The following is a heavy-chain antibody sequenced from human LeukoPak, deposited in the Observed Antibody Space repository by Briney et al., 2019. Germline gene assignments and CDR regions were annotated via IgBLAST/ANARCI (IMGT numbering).Heavy chain of an antibody. J-gene: IGHJ3*01. CDR2: IYPGDSGP. D-gene: IGHD1-26*01. CDR1: GYSFTSYC. Sequence: RAGESLKISCKVSGYSFTSYCIGWVRQMPGKGLEWMGIIYPGDSGPTYSPSFQGQVTIPVDKSINTAYLQWSSLQASDTAMYYCGMSGDRVPLQDDVFDVWGQGTMVTVST. CDR3: GMSGDRVPLQDDVFDV. V-gene: IGHV5-51*01.